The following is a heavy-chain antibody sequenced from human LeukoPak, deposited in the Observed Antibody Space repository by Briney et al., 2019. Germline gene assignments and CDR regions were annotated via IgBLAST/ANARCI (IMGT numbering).Heavy chain of an antibody. CDR3: ATSYDMGWLIGY. D-gene: IGHD3/OR15-3a*01. J-gene: IGHJ4*02. CDR1: GFTFGDTW. V-gene: IGHV3-7*03. CDR2: IKQDGSEK. Sequence: GGSLRLSCAASGFTFGDTWMNWVRQVPGQGLEWVANIKQDGSEKFYVASVEGRFTISRDNGKSSLYLQMNSLRAEDTALYYCATSYDMGWLIGYWGQGTLVTVSS.